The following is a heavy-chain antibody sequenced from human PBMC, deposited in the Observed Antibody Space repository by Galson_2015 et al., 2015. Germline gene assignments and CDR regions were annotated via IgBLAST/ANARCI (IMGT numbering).Heavy chain of an antibody. J-gene: IGHJ3*02. CDR2: IYTSGST. CDR3: ARDGWLPHAFDI. D-gene: IGHD5-12*01. V-gene: IGHV4-61*02. Sequence: TLSLTCTVSGGSISSGSYYWSWIRQPAGKGLEWIGRIYTSGSTNYNPSLKSRVTISVDTSKNQFSLKLSSVTAADTAVYYCARDGWLPHAFDIWGQGTMVTVSS. CDR1: GGSISSGSYY.